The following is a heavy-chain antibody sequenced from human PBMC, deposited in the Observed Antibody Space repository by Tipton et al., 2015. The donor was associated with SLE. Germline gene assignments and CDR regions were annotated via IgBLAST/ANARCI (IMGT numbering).Heavy chain of an antibody. J-gene: IGHJ4*02. CDR2: ISGSGGST. Sequence: SLRLSCAASGFTFSSYAMSWVRQAPGKGLEWISAISGSGGSTYYADSVKGRFTISRDNSKNTLYLQMNSLRAEDTAVYYRARHHDFWSYYDYFDYWGQGTLVTVSS. V-gene: IGHV3-23*01. D-gene: IGHD3-3*01. CDR1: GFTFSSYA. CDR3: ARHHDFWSYYDYFDY.